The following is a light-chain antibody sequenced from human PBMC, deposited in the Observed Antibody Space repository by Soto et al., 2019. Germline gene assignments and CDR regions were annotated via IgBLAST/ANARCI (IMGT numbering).Light chain of an antibody. J-gene: IGKJ2*01. CDR3: QQTYGTPYT. CDR1: QRITTY. V-gene: IGKV1-39*01. Sequence: IHMTQSPSSLSASVGDRITVTCRASQRITTYVNWCQLKPGEAPKLLISTSGTLQRGVPSRFSGSGSGTDFTLTITRLQPADFATYFCQQTYGTPYTFGPGTKLEIK. CDR2: TSG.